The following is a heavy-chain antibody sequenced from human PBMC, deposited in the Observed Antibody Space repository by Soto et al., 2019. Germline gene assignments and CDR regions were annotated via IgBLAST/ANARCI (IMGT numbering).Heavy chain of an antibody. CDR2: INHSGST. CDR1: GGSFSGYY. V-gene: IGHV4-34*01. J-gene: IGHJ3*02. Sequence: QVQLQQWGAGLLKPSETLSLTCAVYGGSFSGYYWSWIRQPPGKGLEWIGEINHSGSTNYNPSLKSRVTISVDTSKNQFSLKPSSVTAADTAVYYCARDMDFEVAATREHDAFDIWGQGTMVTVSS. CDR3: ARDMDFEVAATREHDAFDI. D-gene: IGHD2-15*01.